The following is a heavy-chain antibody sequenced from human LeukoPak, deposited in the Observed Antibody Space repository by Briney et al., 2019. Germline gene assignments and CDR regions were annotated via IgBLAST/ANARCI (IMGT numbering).Heavy chain of an antibody. V-gene: IGHV1-69*06. D-gene: IGHD3-22*01. CDR1: GYTFTSYD. J-gene: IGHJ4*02. Sequence: ASVKVSCKASGYTFTSYDINWVRQAPGQGLEWMGGIIPIFGTANYAQKFQGRVTITADKSTSTANMELSSLRSEDTAVYYCARDREGSSGYYYLGYWGQGTLVTVSS. CDR2: IIPIFGTA. CDR3: ARDREGSSGYYYLGY.